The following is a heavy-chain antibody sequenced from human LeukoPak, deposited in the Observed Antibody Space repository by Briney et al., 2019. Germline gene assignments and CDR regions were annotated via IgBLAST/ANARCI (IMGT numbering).Heavy chain of an antibody. D-gene: IGHD3-9*01. Sequence: LSLTCTVSGVSITGNDQFWSWVRQAPGKGLEWVASMTASGSSIYYAASVRGRFTISRDSAKNSLSLQMNSLRVEDTAVYYCARGGLLTGSSMDSWGQGTPVTVSS. CDR3: ARGGLLTGSSMDS. CDR1: GVSITGNDQF. CDR2: MTASGSSI. J-gene: IGHJ4*02. V-gene: IGHV3-21*01.